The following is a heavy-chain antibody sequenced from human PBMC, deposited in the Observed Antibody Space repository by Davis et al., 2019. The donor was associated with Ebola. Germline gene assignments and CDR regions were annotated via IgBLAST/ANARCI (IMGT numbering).Heavy chain of an antibody. V-gene: IGHV4-4*02. CDR2: IYHSGSA. Sequence: PSETLSLTCAVSGDSIISSNRWSWWNWLRQPPGKGLQWIGEIYHSGSANYNPSLKSRVTMSVDKSKNQISLKMASVTAADTAVYYCARHRGGGDNYFDFWGQGSLVTVSS. CDR3: ARHRGGGDNYFDF. J-gene: IGHJ4*02. D-gene: IGHD2-21*02. CDR1: GDSIISSNR.